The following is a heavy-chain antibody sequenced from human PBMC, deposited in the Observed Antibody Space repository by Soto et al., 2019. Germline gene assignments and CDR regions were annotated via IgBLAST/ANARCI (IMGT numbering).Heavy chain of an antibody. D-gene: IGHD3-10*01. Sequence: SETLSLTCAVSGGSIGGAGYSWSWIRQPPGGGLEWIGYIYHSGTILYNPSLKTRLTISLDMSNNKFSLTLNSVTAADAAVYYCARATFYSGPGNYNNLMLDHWGQGTQVTVSS. V-gene: IGHV4-30-2*01. CDR2: IYHSGTI. J-gene: IGHJ5*02. CDR1: GGSIGGAGYS. CDR3: ARATFYSGPGNYNNLMLDH.